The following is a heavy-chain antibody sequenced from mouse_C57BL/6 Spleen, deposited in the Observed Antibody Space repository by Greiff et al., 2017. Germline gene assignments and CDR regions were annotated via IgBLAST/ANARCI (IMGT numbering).Heavy chain of an antibody. Sequence: EVQLQQSVAELVRPGASVKLSCTASGFNIKNTYMHWVKQRPEKGLEWIGRIDPANGNNKYAPKFQGKATITADTSSNTAYLQLSSLTSEDTAIYYCADGIYDGYYYAMDYWGQGTSVTVSS. CDR2: IDPANGNN. D-gene: IGHD2-3*01. V-gene: IGHV14-3*01. CDR3: ADGIYDGYYYAMDY. J-gene: IGHJ4*01. CDR1: GFNIKNTY.